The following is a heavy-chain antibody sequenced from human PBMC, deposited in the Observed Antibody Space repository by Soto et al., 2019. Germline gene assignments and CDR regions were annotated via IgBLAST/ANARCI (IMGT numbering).Heavy chain of an antibody. CDR3: AKDGRIAARKFDN. CDR2: ISYDGSNK. J-gene: IGHJ4*02. Sequence: PGGSLRLSCAASGFTFSSYGMHWVRQAPGKGLEWVAVISYDGSNKYYADSVKGRFTISRDNSKNTLYLQMNSLRAEDTAVYYCAKDGRIAARKFDNWGQGTLVTVSS. D-gene: IGHD6-6*01. V-gene: IGHV3-30*18. CDR1: GFTFSSYG.